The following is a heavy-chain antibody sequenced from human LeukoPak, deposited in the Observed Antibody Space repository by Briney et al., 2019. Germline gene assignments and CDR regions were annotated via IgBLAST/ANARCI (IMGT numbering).Heavy chain of an antibody. Sequence: PGRSLRLSCAASGFTFSSYGMHWVRQAPGKGLEWVAVISYDGSNKYYADSVKGRFTISRDNSKNTLYLQMNSLRAEDTAVYYCAKVFRGYYDSSGVFDYWGQGTLVTVSS. CDR3: AKVFRGYYDSSGVFDY. CDR2: ISYDGSNK. D-gene: IGHD3-22*01. J-gene: IGHJ4*02. CDR1: GFTFSSYG. V-gene: IGHV3-30*18.